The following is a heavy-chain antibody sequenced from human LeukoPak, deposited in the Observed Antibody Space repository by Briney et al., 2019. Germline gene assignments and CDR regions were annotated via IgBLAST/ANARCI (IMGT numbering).Heavy chain of an antibody. CDR2: IYHSGST. CDR3: ARDYSNSAYYYYYYMDV. D-gene: IGHD4-11*01. V-gene: IGHV4-38-2*01. J-gene: IGHJ6*03. Sequence: PSETLSLTCAVSGYSISGGYYWGWIRQPPGKGLEWIGSIYHSGSTYYNPSLKSRVTISVDTSKNQFSLKLSSVTAADTAVYYCARDYSNSAYYYYYYMDVWGKGTTVTVSS. CDR1: GYSISGGYY.